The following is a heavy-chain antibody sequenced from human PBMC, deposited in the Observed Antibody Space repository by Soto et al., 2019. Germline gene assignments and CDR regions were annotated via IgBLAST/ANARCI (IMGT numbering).Heavy chain of an antibody. Sequence: PSETLSLTCSVSGGSISSGAYYWNWIRQHPRKGLEWIGYIYYSGTTYYNPSLRSRVSISADTSKNQFSLKLNCVTVADTAVYYCARTPCALCASTSCHAFDIWGRGTMVTVSS. CDR1: GGSISSGAYY. V-gene: IGHV4-31*03. D-gene: IGHD2-2*01. CDR3: ARTPCALCASTSCHAFDI. CDR2: IYYSGTT. J-gene: IGHJ3*02.